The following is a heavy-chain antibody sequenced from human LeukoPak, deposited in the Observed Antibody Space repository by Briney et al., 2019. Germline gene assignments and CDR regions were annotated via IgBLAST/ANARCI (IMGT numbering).Heavy chain of an antibody. CDR3: ARQRPGSGSYYDAFDI. Sequence: GESLKISCNGSKDTFDNYWIGWVRQMPGKGLEWMGIIYPDNSDTRYSPSFQGQVTISADKSINTAFLQWGSLKASDTGIYYCARQRPGSGSYYDAFDIWGRGTMVTVSS. CDR1: KDTFDNYW. J-gene: IGHJ3*02. D-gene: IGHD3-10*01. CDR2: IYPDNSDT. V-gene: IGHV5-51*01.